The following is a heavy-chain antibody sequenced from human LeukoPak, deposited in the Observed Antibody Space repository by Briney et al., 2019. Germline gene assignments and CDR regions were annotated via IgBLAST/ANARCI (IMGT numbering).Heavy chain of an antibody. J-gene: IGHJ4*02. Sequence: SETLSLTCGVSGGSFSGYYYSWIRQPPGKGLEWIGEINNSGYTNYNPSLKSRATISLATSKNNSSLKLGCVTAADTARSYCARALRYSYGYIFWGQGTLVTVSS. CDR1: GGSFSGYY. V-gene: IGHV4-34*01. CDR3: ARALRYSYGYIF. CDR2: INNSGYT. D-gene: IGHD5-18*01.